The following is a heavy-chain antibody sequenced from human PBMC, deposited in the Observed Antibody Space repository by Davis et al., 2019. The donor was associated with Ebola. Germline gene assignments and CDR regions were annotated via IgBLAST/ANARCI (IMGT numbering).Heavy chain of an antibody. V-gene: IGHV5-10-1*01. J-gene: IGHJ4*02. CDR2: IDPSDSYA. CDR3: ARHAPRGNDFDY. CDR1: GYSFTSYW. Sequence: KVSCKGSGYSFTSYWIGWVRQMPGKGLEWMGKIDPSDSYASYSPSFQGHVTISADKSISTAYLQWSSLKASDTAMYYCARHAPRGNDFDYWGQGTLVTVSS. D-gene: IGHD1-1*01.